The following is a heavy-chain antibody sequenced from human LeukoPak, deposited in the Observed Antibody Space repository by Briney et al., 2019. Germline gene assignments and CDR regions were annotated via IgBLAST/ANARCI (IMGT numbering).Heavy chain of an antibody. CDR3: ARTRSLTYYYDSSGSPDWYFDL. D-gene: IGHD3-22*01. CDR1: GGSISSGGYS. CDR2: VYHSGST. V-gene: IGHV4-30-2*01. Sequence: ASETLSLTCAVSGGSISSGGYSWSWIRRPPGKGLEWIGYVYHSGSTYYNPSLKSRVTISVDRSKNQFSLKLSSVTAADTAVYYCARTRSLTYYYDSSGSPDWYFDLWGRGTLVTVSS. J-gene: IGHJ2*01.